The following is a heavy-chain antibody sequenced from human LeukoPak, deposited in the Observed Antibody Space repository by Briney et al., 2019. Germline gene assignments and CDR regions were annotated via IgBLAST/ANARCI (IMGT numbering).Heavy chain of an antibody. V-gene: IGHV3-53*01. CDR1: GFTVSSNY. Sequence: GGSLRLSCAASGFTVSSNYMSWVRQAPGKGLEWVSVIYSGGSTYYADSVKGRFTISRDNSKNTLYLQMNSLRAEDTAVHYCARAEVYDSSGYHQANYYMDVWGKGITVTISS. J-gene: IGHJ6*03. CDR3: ARAEVYDSSGYHQANYYMDV. D-gene: IGHD3-22*01. CDR2: IYSGGST.